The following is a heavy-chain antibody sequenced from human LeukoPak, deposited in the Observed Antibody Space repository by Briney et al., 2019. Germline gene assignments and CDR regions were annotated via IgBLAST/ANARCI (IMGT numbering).Heavy chain of an antibody. CDR1: GYTFTSYY. CDR3: ARDLDYYDSSGYYYARVKVTGFDY. Sequence: GASVKVSCKASGYTFTSYYMHWVRQAPGQGLEWMGIINPSGGSTSYAQKFQGRVTMTRDTSTSTVYMELSSLRSEDTAVYYCARDLDYYDSSGYYYARVKVTGFDYWGQGTLVTVSS. V-gene: IGHV1-46*01. D-gene: IGHD3-22*01. J-gene: IGHJ4*02. CDR2: INPSGGST.